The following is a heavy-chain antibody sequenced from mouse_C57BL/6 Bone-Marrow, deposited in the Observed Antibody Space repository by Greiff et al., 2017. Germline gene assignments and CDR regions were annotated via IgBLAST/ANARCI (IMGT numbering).Heavy chain of an antibody. CDR2: SRNKANDYTT. CDR1: GFTFSDFY. Sequence: EVMLVESGGGLVQSGRSLRLSCATSGFTFSDFYMEWVRQAPGKGLEWIAASRNKANDYTTEYSASVKGRFIVSRDTSQSILYLQMNALRAEDTAIYYCARDAYYDYDYAMDYWGQGTSVTVSS. J-gene: IGHJ4*01. D-gene: IGHD2-4*01. V-gene: IGHV7-1*01. CDR3: ARDAYYDYDYAMDY.